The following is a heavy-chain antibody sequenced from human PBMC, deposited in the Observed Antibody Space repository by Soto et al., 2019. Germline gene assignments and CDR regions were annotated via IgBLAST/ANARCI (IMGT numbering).Heavy chain of an antibody. D-gene: IGHD6-13*01. CDR1: GFTFSSYP. J-gene: IGHJ5*02. CDR2: ISGSGGSI. CDR3: AKDHLPPGGTFWFDP. Sequence: VQLLESGGDLVQTGGSLRISCAASGFTFSSYPMSWVRQAPGKGLEWVAAISGSGGSIYYAVSVRGRLTISRENPKNTLYLQMSSLRAEDTAVYYCAKDHLPPGGTFWFDPWGQGTLVTVSS. V-gene: IGHV3-23*01.